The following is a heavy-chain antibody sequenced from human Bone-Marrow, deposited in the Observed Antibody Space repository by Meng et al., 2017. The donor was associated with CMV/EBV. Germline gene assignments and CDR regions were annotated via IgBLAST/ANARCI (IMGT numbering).Heavy chain of an antibody. V-gene: IGHV3-66*02. Sequence: GGSLRLSCAASGFTVTSNYMTWVRLTPGKRLEWDSLIYSGGTTYYADSVKGRFTISSDNSKNTLYLQMNRLRADDTGVYYCARDQVGQDVHYRGQGSLVTVSS. CDR1: GFTVTSNY. CDR3: ARDQVGQDVHY. CDR2: IYSGGTT. D-gene: IGHD2-15*01. J-gene: IGHJ4*02.